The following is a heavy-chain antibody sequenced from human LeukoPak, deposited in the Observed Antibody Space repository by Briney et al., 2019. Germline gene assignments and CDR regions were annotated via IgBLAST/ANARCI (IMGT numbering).Heavy chain of an antibody. Sequence: GGSLRLSCAASGFTVSSDYMSWVRQATGKGLEWVSVIYSGGSTYYADSVKGRFTLSRVKSKNTVYLQRNSLRFEDTAMYYCARNWFDPWGQGTLVSGSS. CDR1: GFTVSSDY. V-gene: IGHV3-53*05. CDR2: IYSGGST. J-gene: IGHJ5*02. CDR3: ARNWFDP.